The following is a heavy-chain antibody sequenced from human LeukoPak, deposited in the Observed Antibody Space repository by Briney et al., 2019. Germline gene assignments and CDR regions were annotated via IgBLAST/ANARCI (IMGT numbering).Heavy chain of an antibody. D-gene: IGHD3-22*01. J-gene: IGHJ4*02. CDR2: IKSSTDGGTI. Sequence: PGGSLRLSCAASGFTFNNAWMSWVRQAPGKGLEWVGRIKSSTDGGTIDYAAPIKGRFTISRDDSKNMLFLQMNGLKSEDTAMYYCITDDYSDGGGFHPLGEFWGQGTLVTVSS. CDR1: GFTFNNAW. CDR3: ITDDYSDGGGFHPLGEF. V-gene: IGHV3-15*01.